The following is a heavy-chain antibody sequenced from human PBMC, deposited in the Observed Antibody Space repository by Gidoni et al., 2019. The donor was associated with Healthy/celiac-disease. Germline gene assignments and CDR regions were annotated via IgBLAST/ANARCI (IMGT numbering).Heavy chain of an antibody. CDR2: ISGSGGST. D-gene: IGHD5-18*01. J-gene: IGHJ4*02. Sequence: EVQLVESVGGLVQPGGSLRLSCAASGFTFSSYAMGWVRQAPGKGLEWVSAISGSGGSTYYADSVKGRFTISRDNSKNTLYLQMNSLRAEDTAVYYCAKSSDSYGYREVDYWGQGTLVTVSS. CDR3: AKSSDSYGYREVDY. CDR1: GFTFSSYA. V-gene: IGHV3-23*04.